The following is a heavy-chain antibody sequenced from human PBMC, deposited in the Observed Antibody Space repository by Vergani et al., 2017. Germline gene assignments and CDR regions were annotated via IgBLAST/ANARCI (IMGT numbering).Heavy chain of an antibody. CDR2: ISSSSSYI. CDR3: ARVRIVGATRAWFDP. D-gene: IGHD1-26*01. CDR1: GFTFSSYS. Sequence: EVQLVASGGGLVKPGGSLRLSCAASGFTFSSYSMNWVRQAPGKGLEWVSSISSSSSYIYYADSVKGRFTISRDNAKNSLYLQMNSLRAEDTAVYYCARVRIVGATRAWFDPWGQGTLVTVSS. V-gene: IGHV3-21*01. J-gene: IGHJ5*02.